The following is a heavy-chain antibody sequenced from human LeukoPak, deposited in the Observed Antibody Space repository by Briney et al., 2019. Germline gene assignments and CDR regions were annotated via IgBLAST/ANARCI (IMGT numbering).Heavy chain of an antibody. CDR3: AGVVVVAATTDY. CDR2: ISGSGGST. D-gene: IGHD2-15*01. J-gene: IGHJ4*02. V-gene: IGHV3-23*01. Sequence: GGSLRLSCAASGFTFTTYAMSWVRQAPGKGLQWVSAISGSGGSTYYADSVKGRFTISRDNSKNTLYLQMNSLRAEDTAVYYCAGVVVVAATTDYWDQGTLVTVSS. CDR1: GFTFTTYA.